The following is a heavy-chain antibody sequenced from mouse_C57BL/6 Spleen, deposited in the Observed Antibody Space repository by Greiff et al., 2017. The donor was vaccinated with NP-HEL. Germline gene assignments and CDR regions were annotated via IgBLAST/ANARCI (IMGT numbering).Heavy chain of an antibody. Sequence: QVQLQQSGAELVKPGASVKLSCKASGYTFTSYWMHWVKQRPGRGLEWIGRIDPNSGGTKYNEKFKSKATLTVDKPSSTAYMQLSSLTSEDSAVDYCARGGWDDDSPPFAYWGQGTLVTVSA. V-gene: IGHV1-72*01. J-gene: IGHJ3*01. D-gene: IGHD2-4*01. CDR1: GYTFTSYW. CDR3: ARGGWDDDSPPFAY. CDR2: IDPNSGGT.